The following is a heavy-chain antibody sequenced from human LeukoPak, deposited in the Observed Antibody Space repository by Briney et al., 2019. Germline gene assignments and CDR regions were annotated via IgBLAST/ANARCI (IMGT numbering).Heavy chain of an antibody. CDR3: ARWHQLALDY. Sequence: GGSLRLSCAASGFTFSAYSMNWVRQAPGKGLEWVSSISSSGSYIYYADSVKGRIIISRDNAKNSLYLQMYSLRAEDTAVYYCARWHQLALDYWGQGTLVTVSS. D-gene: IGHD6-13*01. CDR2: ISSSGSYI. V-gene: IGHV3-21*01. J-gene: IGHJ4*02. CDR1: GFTFSAYS.